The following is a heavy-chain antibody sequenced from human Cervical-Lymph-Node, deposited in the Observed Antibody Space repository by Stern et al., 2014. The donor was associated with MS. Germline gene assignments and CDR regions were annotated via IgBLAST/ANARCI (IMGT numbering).Heavy chain of an antibody. CDR1: GGTFSSYA. Sequence: VQLVESGAEVKKPGSSVKVSCKASGGTFSSYAISWVRQAPGQGLEWMGGIIPIFGTTNYAQKFRGRFTITADESTSTAYMELSSLRSEDTAVYYCARGELKEGLVRGMDVWGQGTTVTVSS. CDR3: ARGELKEGLVRGMDV. V-gene: IGHV1-69*01. J-gene: IGHJ6*02. D-gene: IGHD1-26*01. CDR2: IIPIFGTT.